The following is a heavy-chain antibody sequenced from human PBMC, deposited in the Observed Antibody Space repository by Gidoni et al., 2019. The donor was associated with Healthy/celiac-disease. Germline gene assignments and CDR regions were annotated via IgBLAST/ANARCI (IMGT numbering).Heavy chain of an antibody. J-gene: IGHJ4*02. Sequence: QVQLVESGGGVVQPGRSLRLSCAASGFPFSNYAMHWVRQAAGKGLEWVAVISYDGSNKYYADSVKGRFTTSRDNSKNTLYLQMNSLRAEDTAVYYCARDPSGSYPFDYWGQGTLVTVSS. CDR3: ARDPSGSYPFDY. D-gene: IGHD1-26*01. V-gene: IGHV3-30-3*01. CDR2: ISYDGSNK. CDR1: GFPFSNYA.